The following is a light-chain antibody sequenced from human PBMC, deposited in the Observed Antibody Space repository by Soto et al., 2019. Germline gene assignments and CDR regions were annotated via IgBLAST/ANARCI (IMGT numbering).Light chain of an antibody. CDR3: QYYNNWPPMYT. CDR2: GAS. Sequence: EIVMTQSPATLSVSPGERATLSCRASQSVSSNLAWFQQKPGQAPRLLIYGASTRATGIPARFTGSGSGTEFTLTLGSLQSEDFAGYYSQYYNNWPPMYTFGQGTKLEIK. V-gene: IGKV3-15*01. CDR1: QSVSSN. J-gene: IGKJ2*01.